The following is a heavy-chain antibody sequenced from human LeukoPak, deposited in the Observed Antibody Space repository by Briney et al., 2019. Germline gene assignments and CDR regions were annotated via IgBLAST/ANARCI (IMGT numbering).Heavy chain of an antibody. J-gene: IGHJ4*02. CDR3: ARGGYSSSWYHFDY. V-gene: IGHV3-53*01. Sequence: GGSLRLSCAASGFTVRSNYMSWVRQAPGKGLEWVSVIYSGGTTNYADSVKGRFTISRDNSKNTLFLQMNSLRAEDTAVYYCARGGYSSSWYHFDYWGQGTLVTVSS. D-gene: IGHD6-13*01. CDR1: GFTVRSNY. CDR2: IYSGGTT.